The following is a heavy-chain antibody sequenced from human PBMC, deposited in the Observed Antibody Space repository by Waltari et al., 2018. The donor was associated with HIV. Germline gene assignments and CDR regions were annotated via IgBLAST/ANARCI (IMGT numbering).Heavy chain of an antibody. Sequence: EVQLVESGGGLLQPGRSLRLSCTTSGSTIGDYAMGWFRQAPGKGLEWIGFIRSKVSGGTTEYAASVKGRFTISRDDSNSIVFLQMDSLKTEDTAMYYCSRDNPQWDYWGQGTLVTVSS. D-gene: IGHD2-8*01. CDR3: SRDNPQWDY. CDR2: IRSKVSGGTT. CDR1: GSTIGDYA. J-gene: IGHJ4*02. V-gene: IGHV3-49*03.